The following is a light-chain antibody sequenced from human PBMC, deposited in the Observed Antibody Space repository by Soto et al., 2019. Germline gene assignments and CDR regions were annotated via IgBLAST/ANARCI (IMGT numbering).Light chain of an antibody. Sequence: SYELTQPPSVSEAPGKTARITCGGNNLGSKSVNWYQQRPGQAPVLVIYFDSDRPSGIPERFSGSNSGNTSTLTSSRVEAGDEADYFCQVWDKSSDHVVFGGGTKLTVL. CDR3: QVWDKSSDHVV. J-gene: IGLJ2*01. CDR2: FDS. V-gene: IGLV3-21*04. CDR1: NLGSKS.